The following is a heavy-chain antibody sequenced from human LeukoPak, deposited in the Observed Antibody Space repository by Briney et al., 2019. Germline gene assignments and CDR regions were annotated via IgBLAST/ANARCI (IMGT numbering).Heavy chain of an antibody. J-gene: IGHJ4*02. Sequence: SETLSLTCTVSGGSISSYYWSWIRQPPGKGREWIVYIYYSGSTNYNPSLKSRVTISVDTSKNQFSLKLSSVTAADTAVYYCAREVSGDYSFDYWGQGTLVTVSS. D-gene: IGHD4-17*01. V-gene: IGHV4-59*12. CDR1: GGSISSYY. CDR3: AREVSGDYSFDY. CDR2: IYYSGST.